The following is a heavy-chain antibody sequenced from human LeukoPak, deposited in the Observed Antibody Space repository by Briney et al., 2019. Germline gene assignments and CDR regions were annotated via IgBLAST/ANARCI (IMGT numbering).Heavy chain of an antibody. Sequence: SETLSLTCTVSGGSISSSSYYWGWIRQPPGKGLEWIGSIYYSGSTYYNPSLKSRVTISVDTSKNQFSLRLNSITAADTAVYYCASRYSTGLHFDFWGQGTLVPVSS. J-gene: IGHJ4*02. CDR3: ASRYSTGLHFDF. V-gene: IGHV4-39*07. D-gene: IGHD2-8*02. CDR1: GGSISSSSYY. CDR2: IYYSGST.